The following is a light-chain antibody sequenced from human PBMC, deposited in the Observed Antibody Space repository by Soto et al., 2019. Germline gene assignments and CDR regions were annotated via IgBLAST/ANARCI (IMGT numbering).Light chain of an antibody. CDR1: SSDVGAYNY. Sequence: QSVLTQPASVSGSLGQSITISCTGTSSDVGAYNYVSWYQQQPGKAPKLMISEVSNRPSGVSNRFSGSKSGNTASLIISGLQAEDGADYYCCSFTSITTYVFGTGTKVTVL. CDR2: EVS. V-gene: IGLV2-14*01. J-gene: IGLJ1*01. CDR3: CSFTSITTYV.